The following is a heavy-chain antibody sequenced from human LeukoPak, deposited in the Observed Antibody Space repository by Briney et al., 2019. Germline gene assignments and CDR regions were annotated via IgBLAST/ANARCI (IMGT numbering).Heavy chain of an antibody. Sequence: GGSLRLSCAASGFTFSNYAMSWVRQAPGKGLEWVSSITGSGGGTYYADSVKGRFTNSRDNSKTTLFLQMNSLRADDTAVYYCARARWELLEFGYWGQGTLVTVSS. V-gene: IGHV3-23*01. CDR2: ITGSGGGT. CDR1: GFTFSNYA. D-gene: IGHD1-26*01. J-gene: IGHJ4*02. CDR3: ARARWELLEFGY.